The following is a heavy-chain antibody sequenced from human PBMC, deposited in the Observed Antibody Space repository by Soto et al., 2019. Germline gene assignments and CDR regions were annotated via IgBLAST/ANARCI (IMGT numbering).Heavy chain of an antibody. Sequence: GWSLRLSCAFSVLTFITTWMTWVRQAPGKGLEWLASINQDGSATYYVDSVKGRFTISRDNAKNSLYLQLNSLRAEDSATYYCARDRGPNTLDYWGQGTLVTVSS. V-gene: IGHV3-7*03. D-gene: IGHD7-27*01. CDR2: INQDGSAT. J-gene: IGHJ4*02. CDR1: VLTFITTW. CDR3: ARDRGPNTLDY.